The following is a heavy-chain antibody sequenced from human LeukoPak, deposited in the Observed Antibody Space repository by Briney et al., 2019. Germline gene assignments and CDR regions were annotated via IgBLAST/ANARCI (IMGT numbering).Heavy chain of an antibody. D-gene: IGHD1-14*01. J-gene: IGHJ4*02. V-gene: IGHV3-11*01. CDR2: INSNGDIK. CDR1: GFIFSDYY. Sequence: GGSLRLSCAASGFIFSDYYMSWIRQAPGKGLEWVADINSNGDIKSYGDSAGGRFTISRDNFKNSLYLEMNSLRAEDTAVYYCAREIVAGTFDYWGQETLLSVAS. CDR3: AREIVAGTFDY.